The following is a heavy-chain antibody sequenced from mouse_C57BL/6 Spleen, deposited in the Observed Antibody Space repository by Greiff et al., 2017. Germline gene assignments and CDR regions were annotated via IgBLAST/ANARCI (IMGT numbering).Heavy chain of an antibody. CDR1: GYTFTDYE. CDR3: TRCPHGSSSPWFAY. V-gene: IGHV1-15*01. J-gene: IGHJ3*01. Sequence: QVQLQQSGAELVRPGASVTLSCKASGYTFTDYEMHWVKQTPVHGLEWIGAIDPETGGTAYNQKFKGKAILTADKSSSTAYMELRSLTSEDSAVYYCTRCPHGSSSPWFAYWGQGTLVTVSA. CDR2: IDPETGGT. D-gene: IGHD1-1*01.